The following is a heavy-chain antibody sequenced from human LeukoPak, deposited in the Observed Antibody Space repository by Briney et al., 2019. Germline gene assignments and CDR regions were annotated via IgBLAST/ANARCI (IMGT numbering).Heavy chain of an antibody. D-gene: IGHD3-22*01. V-gene: IGHV3-23*01. CDR3: ARYSGYYDRVFDY. CDR2: ISGSGGST. CDR1: GFTLSSYA. Sequence: QSGGSLRLSCAASGFTLSSYAMSWVRQAPGKGLEWVSAISGSGGSTYYADSVKGRFTISRDDSKNTLYLQMNSLRAEDTAVYYCARYSGYYDRVFDYWGQGTLVTVSS. J-gene: IGHJ4*02.